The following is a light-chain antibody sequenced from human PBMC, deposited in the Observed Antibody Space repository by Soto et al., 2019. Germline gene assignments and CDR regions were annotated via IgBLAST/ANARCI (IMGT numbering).Light chain of an antibody. CDR2: DAS. CDR1: QSVSNY. CDR3: QQRSNWPPIT. J-gene: IGKJ5*01. V-gene: IGKV3-11*01. Sequence: EILFTQSPATLSLSPGERATLSCRASQSVSNYLAWYQQKPGQAPRLLIYDASNRANGIPARFSGSGSGTDFILTISSLEPEDFAVYYCQQRSNWPPITFGQGTRLEIK.